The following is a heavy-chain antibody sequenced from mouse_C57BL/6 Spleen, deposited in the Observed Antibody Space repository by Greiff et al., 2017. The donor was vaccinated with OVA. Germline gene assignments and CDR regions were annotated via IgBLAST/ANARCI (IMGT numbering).Heavy chain of an antibody. CDR3: ARSYEYDGGDAMDY. D-gene: IGHD2-4*01. J-gene: IGHJ4*01. Sequence: VQLQQSGPELVKPGASVKISCKASGYAFSSSWMNWVKQRPGKGLEWIGRIYPGDGDTNYNGKFKGKATLTADKYSSTAYMQLSSRTSEDSAVYFCARSYEYDGGDAMDYWGQGTSVTVSS. CDR1: GYAFSSSW. V-gene: IGHV1-82*01. CDR2: IYPGDGDT.